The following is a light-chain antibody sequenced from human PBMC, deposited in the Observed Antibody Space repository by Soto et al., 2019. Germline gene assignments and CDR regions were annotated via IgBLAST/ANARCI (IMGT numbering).Light chain of an antibody. V-gene: IGLV3-21*02. Sequence: SYELTQPPSVSVAPGQTARITCGGDNIGSESVHWYQQKPGQAPVVVVYEDSDRPSGIPERFSGSISGNTATLTISRVEAGDEADYYCQVWDTLIDHPVVFGGGTKLTVL. J-gene: IGLJ2*01. CDR2: EDS. CDR3: QVWDTLIDHPVV. CDR1: NIGSES.